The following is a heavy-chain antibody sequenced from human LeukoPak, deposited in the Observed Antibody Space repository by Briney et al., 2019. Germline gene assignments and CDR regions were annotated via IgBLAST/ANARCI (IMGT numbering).Heavy chain of an antibody. Sequence: GGSLRLSCAASGFTFSSYAMSWVRQAPGKGLEWVSAISGGGGSTYYADSVKGRFTISRDSSKNTLYLQMNSLRAEDTAVYYCAKDAGDYSYYYYGMDVWGKGTTVTVSS. CDR1: GFTFSSYA. CDR3: AKDAGDYSYYYYGMDV. J-gene: IGHJ6*04. D-gene: IGHD4-17*01. V-gene: IGHV3-23*01. CDR2: ISGGGGST.